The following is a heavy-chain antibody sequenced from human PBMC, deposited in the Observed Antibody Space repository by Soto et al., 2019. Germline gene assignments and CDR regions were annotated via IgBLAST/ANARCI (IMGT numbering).Heavy chain of an antibody. Sequence: EVQLVESGGGLVQPGGSLRLSCAASGFTVSSNYMSWVRQAPGKGLEWVSVIYSGGSTYYADSVKGRFTISRDNSKNTLYLQMXXXRXXDTAVYYCARASFEYCSGGSCYSGFDYWGQGTLVTVSS. D-gene: IGHD2-15*01. CDR3: ARASFEYCSGGSCYSGFDY. CDR1: GFTVSSNY. V-gene: IGHV3-66*01. CDR2: IYSGGST. J-gene: IGHJ4*02.